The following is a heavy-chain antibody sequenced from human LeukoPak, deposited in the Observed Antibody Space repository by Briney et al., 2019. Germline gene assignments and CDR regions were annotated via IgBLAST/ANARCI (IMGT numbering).Heavy chain of an antibody. CDR2: ISSSGKS. J-gene: IGHJ4*02. CDR1: GGSISTTDFD. CDR3: ARSKGGTGFDY. Sequence: PSETLSLTCAVSGGSISTTDFDWAWIRQPPGQGLEWIATISSSGKSYYNPYLMSRVTISVDTSKNQFSLDVTSVTAADTGLFYCARSKGGTGFDYWGRGILVIVS. D-gene: IGHD1-26*01. V-gene: IGHV4-39*01.